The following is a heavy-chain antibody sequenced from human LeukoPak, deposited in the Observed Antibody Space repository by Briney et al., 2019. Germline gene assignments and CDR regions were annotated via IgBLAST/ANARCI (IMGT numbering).Heavy chain of an antibody. CDR2: ISAYNGNT. D-gene: IGHD1-26*01. CDR3: ARDTSSGSYWNWFDP. Sequence: GASVKVSCKASGYTFTSYGISWVRQAPGQGLEWMGWISAYNGNTNYAQKLQGRVTMTRDTSTSTVYMELSSLRSEDTAVYYCARDTSSGSYWNWFDPWGQGTLVTVSS. CDR1: GYTFTSYG. V-gene: IGHV1-18*01. J-gene: IGHJ5*02.